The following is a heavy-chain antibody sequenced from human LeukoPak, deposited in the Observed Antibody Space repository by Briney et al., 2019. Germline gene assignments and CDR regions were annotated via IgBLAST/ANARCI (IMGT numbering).Heavy chain of an antibody. Sequence: PGGSLRLSCAASGFNFNKYDMTWARQAPGKGLEWVSTITGRSDKTYYTDSVKGRFTISRDSPKNTLYLQMNSLRAEDTAVYFCAKRGVVIRVVLVGFHKEAYYFDSWGQGALVTVSS. D-gene: IGHD3-10*01. V-gene: IGHV3-23*01. J-gene: IGHJ4*02. CDR1: GFNFNKYD. CDR3: AKRGVVIRVVLVGFHKEAYYFDS. CDR2: ITGRSDKT.